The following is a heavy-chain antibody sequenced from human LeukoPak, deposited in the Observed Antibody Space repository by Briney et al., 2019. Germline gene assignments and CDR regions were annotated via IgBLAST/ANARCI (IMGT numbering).Heavy chain of an antibody. CDR3: ARGPYTSAWYLDY. Sequence: ASVTVSCKASRYIFTGYYMHWVRQVPGLGLEWMGWIDPDSGGTNYAQTFQGRVTMTRDTSITTAYMELSSLRSDDTAVYYCARGPYTSAWYLDYWGQGTLGTVSS. CDR1: RYIFTGYY. V-gene: IGHV1-2*02. CDR2: IDPDSGGT. J-gene: IGHJ4*02. D-gene: IGHD6-19*01.